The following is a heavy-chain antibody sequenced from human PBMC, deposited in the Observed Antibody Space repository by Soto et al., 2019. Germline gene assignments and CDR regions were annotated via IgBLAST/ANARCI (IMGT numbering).Heavy chain of an antibody. J-gene: IGHJ2*01. D-gene: IGHD4-17*01. CDR1: GFSFNDNW. Sequence: GGSLRLSCAASGFSFNDNWVPWVRQVPGKGLMWVSRLKSDGRDTIYAASVKGRFTVSRDKSNSTLFLQMNNLRAEDTAVYFCAKTHRATTVVTRFWYFDLWGRGTLVTVSS. V-gene: IGHV3-74*01. CDR2: LKSDGRDT. CDR3: AKTHRATTVVTRFWYFDL.